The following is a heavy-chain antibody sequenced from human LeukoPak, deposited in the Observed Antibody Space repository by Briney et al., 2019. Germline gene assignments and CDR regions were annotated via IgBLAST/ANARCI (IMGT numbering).Heavy chain of an antibody. Sequence: GGSLRLSCAASGFTFSSYSMNWVRQAPGKGLEWVSSISSSSSYIYYADSVKGRFTISRDNAKNSLCLQMNSLRAEDTAVYYCARDQDGDYAFDYWGQGTLVTVSS. D-gene: IGHD4-17*01. CDR1: GFTFSSYS. V-gene: IGHV3-21*01. J-gene: IGHJ4*02. CDR2: ISSSSSYI. CDR3: ARDQDGDYAFDY.